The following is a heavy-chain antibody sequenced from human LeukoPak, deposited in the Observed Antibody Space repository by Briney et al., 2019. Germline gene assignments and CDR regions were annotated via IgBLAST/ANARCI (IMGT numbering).Heavy chain of an antibody. CDR1: GFSFSSYS. V-gene: IGHV3-23*01. D-gene: IGHD6-13*01. CDR3: ATKIAAAPTPYSHF. J-gene: IGHJ4*02. Sequence: TAGSLRLSWAASGFSFSSYSISWGRQPPEGGLGWVSVLSSIVGTTNYADSVRGRFTLSRDNSKNTLYLQMNSLRPEDTAVYYCATKIAAAPTPYSHFWGQGNLVTVSS. CDR2: LSSIVGTT.